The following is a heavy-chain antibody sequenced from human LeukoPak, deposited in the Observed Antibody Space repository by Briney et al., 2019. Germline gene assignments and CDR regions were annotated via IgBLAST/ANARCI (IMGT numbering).Heavy chain of an antibody. CDR1: GVSISSSY. Sequence: KPSETLSLTCTVSGVSISSSYWSWIRQPPGKGLEWIGYIYYTGNTNYNPSLKSRVTISVDTSKNQFSLKLSSVTAADTAVYYCARDRLQLQSWGQGTLVTVSS. J-gene: IGHJ5*02. D-gene: IGHD1-1*01. CDR3: ARDRLQLQS. CDR2: IYYTGNT. V-gene: IGHV4-59*01.